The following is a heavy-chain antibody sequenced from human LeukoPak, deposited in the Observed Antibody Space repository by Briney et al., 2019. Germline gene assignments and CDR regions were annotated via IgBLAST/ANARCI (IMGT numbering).Heavy chain of an antibody. CDR1: GFTFSSYA. D-gene: IGHD3-10*01. Sequence: GGSLRLSCAASGFTFSSYAMSWVRQAPGKGLEWVSAISGSGGSTNYADSVKGRFTISRDNSKNTLYLQMNSLRAEDTAVYYCAKDQYYYGSGSSHWFDPWGQGTLVTVSS. J-gene: IGHJ5*02. CDR2: ISGSGGST. CDR3: AKDQYYYGSGSSHWFDP. V-gene: IGHV3-23*01.